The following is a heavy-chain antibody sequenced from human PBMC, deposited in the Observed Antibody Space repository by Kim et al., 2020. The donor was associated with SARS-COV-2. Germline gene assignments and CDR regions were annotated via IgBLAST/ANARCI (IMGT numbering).Heavy chain of an antibody. D-gene: IGHD3-3*01. J-gene: IGHJ4*02. CDR2: MNPDNEDT. V-gene: IGHV1-8*01. CDR3: ARGWSYYDL. Sequence: QAHDQGLEGMGWMNPDNEDTGYEQKFQDRVTMTRNTSINTAYMELSSLISEDTAVYYCARGWSYYDLWGQGTLVTVSS.